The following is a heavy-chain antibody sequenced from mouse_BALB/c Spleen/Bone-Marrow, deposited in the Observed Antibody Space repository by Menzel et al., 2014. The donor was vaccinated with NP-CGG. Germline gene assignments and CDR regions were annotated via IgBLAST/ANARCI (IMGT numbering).Heavy chain of an antibody. J-gene: IGHJ4*01. V-gene: IGHV1-63*02. D-gene: IGHD2-4*01. CDR3: ARDMITTRAMDY. Sequence: QVQLQQSGAELVRPGTSVKISCKASGYTFTNYWPGWVKQRPGHGLEWIGDIYPGGGYTDYNEKFKGKATLTADTSSSTAYMQLSSLTSEDSAVYFCARDMITTRAMDYWGQGTSVTVSS. CDR2: IYPGGGYT. CDR1: GYTFTNYW.